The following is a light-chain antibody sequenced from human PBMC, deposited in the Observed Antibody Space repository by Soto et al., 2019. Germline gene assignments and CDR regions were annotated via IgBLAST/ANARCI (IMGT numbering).Light chain of an antibody. CDR2: GAS. CDR3: QQYGNSPPWT. Sequence: DIVLTQSPGTLSLSPGERATLSCRASHSVNSAYLAWYQQRPGQAPRLLIYGASTRASAIPDRFSGSGSGTDFTLTISRLEPEDLAVYYCQQYGNSPPWTFGQGTKVEIK. CDR1: HSVNSAY. J-gene: IGKJ1*01. V-gene: IGKV3-20*01.